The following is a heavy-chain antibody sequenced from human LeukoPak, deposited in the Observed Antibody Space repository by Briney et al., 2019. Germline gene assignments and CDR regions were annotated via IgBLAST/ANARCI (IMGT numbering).Heavy chain of an antibody. D-gene: IGHD3-22*01. Sequence: SVKVFCKASGGTFSSYAISWVRQAPGQGLEWMGGIIPIFGTANYAQKFQGRVTITADESTSTAYMELSSLRSEDTAVYYCARDPAYYDSSGYSDYWGQGTLVTVSS. CDR1: GGTFSSYA. V-gene: IGHV1-69*13. CDR2: IIPIFGTA. CDR3: ARDPAYYDSSGYSDY. J-gene: IGHJ4*02.